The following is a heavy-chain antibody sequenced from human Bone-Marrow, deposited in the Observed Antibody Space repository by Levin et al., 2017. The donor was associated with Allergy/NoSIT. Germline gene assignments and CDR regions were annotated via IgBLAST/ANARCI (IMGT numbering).Heavy chain of an antibody. Sequence: SQTLSLTCTVSGGSIRSYYWSWIRPPPGKGLEWIGYIYYSGSTNYNPSLKSRVTISVDTSKNQFSLKLSSVTAADTAVYYCARHRVYSTSGRTLEVDYWGQGTLVTVSS. CDR2: IYYSGST. CDR3: ARHRVYSTSGRTLEVDY. V-gene: IGHV4-59*08. CDR1: GGSIRSYY. J-gene: IGHJ4*02. D-gene: IGHD3-10*01.